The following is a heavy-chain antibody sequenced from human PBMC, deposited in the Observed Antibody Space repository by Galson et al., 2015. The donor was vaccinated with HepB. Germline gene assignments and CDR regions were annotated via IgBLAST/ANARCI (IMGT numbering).Heavy chain of an antibody. CDR3: ARASTVVVTAIPSLNYYYGMDV. Sequence: SVKVSCKASGYTFTSYGISWVRQAPGQGLEWMGWISAYNGNTDYAQRLQGRVTMTTDTSTSTAYMELRSLRSDDTAVYYCARASTVVVTAIPSLNYYYGMDVWVQWSTVTVSS. V-gene: IGHV1-18*04. CDR2: ISAYNGNT. D-gene: IGHD2-21*02. J-gene: IGHJ6*02. CDR1: GYTFTSYG.